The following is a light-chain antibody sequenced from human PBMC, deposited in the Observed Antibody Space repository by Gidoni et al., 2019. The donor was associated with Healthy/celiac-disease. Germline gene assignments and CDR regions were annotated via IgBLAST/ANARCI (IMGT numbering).Light chain of an antibody. CDR2: GAS. Sequence: SQSVSSSYLAWYQQKPGQAPRLLIYGASSRATGIPDRFSGSGSGTDFTLTISRLEPEDFAVYYCQQYGSSPYTFGQETKLEIK. J-gene: IGKJ2*01. V-gene: IGKV3-20*01. CDR3: QQYGSSPYT. CDR1: QSVSSSY.